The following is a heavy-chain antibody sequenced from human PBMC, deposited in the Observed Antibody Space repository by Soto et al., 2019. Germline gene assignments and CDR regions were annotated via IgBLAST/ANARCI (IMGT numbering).Heavy chain of an antibody. CDR2: IIHSEST. Sequence: PSETLSLTCAVYGGSFGAYYWGWVRQPPGKGLEWIGEIIHSESTKYNPSLKSRGTISVDTAKNQFSLKLSSVTAADTAVYYCARQRPTDGRWEFANYYGMYVWGQGTPVTVSS. V-gene: IGHV4-34*12. CDR1: GGSFGAYY. CDR3: ARQRPTDGRWEFANYYGMYV. J-gene: IGHJ6*02. D-gene: IGHD1-26*01.